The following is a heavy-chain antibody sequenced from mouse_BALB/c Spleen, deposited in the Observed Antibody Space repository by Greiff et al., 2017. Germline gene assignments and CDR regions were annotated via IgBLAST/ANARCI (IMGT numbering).Heavy chain of an antibody. V-gene: IGHV1-54*01. CDR2: INPGSGGT. J-gene: IGHJ4*01. D-gene: IGHD1-1*01. Sequence: QVQLQQSGAELVGPGTSVKVSCKASGYAFTNYLIEWVKQRPGQGLEWIGVINPGSGGTNYNEKFKGKATLTADKSSSTAYMQLSSLTSDDSAVYFCARGYYGSAMDYWGQGTSVTVSS. CDR3: ARGYYGSAMDY. CDR1: GYAFTNYL.